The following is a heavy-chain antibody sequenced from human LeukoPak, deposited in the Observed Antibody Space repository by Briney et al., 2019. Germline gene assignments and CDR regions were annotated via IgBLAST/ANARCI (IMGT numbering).Heavy chain of an antibody. J-gene: IGHJ4*02. D-gene: IGHD3-3*01. CDR3: ARCDYDFWSGYYYYFDY. CDR1: GGTFSSYA. CDR2: IIPIFGTA. Sequence: SVKVSCKASGGTFSSYAISWVRQAPGQGLEWMGGIIPIFGTANYAQKFQGRVTITADESTSTAYMELSSLRSEDTAVYYCARCDYDFWSGYYYYFDYWGQGTLVTVSS. V-gene: IGHV1-69*13.